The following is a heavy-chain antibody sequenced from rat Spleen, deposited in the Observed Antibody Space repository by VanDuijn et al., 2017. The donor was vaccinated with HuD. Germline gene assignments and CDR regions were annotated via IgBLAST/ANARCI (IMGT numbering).Heavy chain of an antibody. Sequence: EVQLVESGGGLVQPGRSMKLSCAASGFTFSSFAMAWVRQAPTKGLEWVASISYDGSNTYYRDSVKGRFTISRDNAKSTLYLQMDSLRSEDTATYYCAREAGIPFHYFDYWGRGVMVTVSS. CDR2: ISYDGSNT. D-gene: IGHD1-4*01. V-gene: IGHV5-29*01. J-gene: IGHJ2*01. CDR1: GFTFSSFA. CDR3: AREAGIPFHYFDY.